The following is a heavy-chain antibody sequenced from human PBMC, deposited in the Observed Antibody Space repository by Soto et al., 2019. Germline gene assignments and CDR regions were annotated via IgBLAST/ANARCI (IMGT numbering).Heavy chain of an antibody. CDR3: ERGVRRQQLRSYYYSYYMDV. D-gene: IGHD6-13*01. J-gene: IGHJ6*03. Sequence: QVQLVQSGAEVKKPGASVKVSCKASGYTFTGYYMHWVRQAPGQGPEWMGWINPNSGGTNYAQKLQGWVNMTRDTSISTAYMELSRLRCDDTAVYYCERGVRRQQLRSYYYSYYMDVLGKGTTVTVSS. CDR2: INPNSGGT. CDR1: GYTFTGYY. V-gene: IGHV1-2*04.